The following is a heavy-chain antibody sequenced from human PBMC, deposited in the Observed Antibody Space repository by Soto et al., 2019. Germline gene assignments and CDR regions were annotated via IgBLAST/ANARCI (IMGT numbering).Heavy chain of an antibody. Sequence: PGGSLRLSCEASGFSFSSFAMSWVRQAPGRGLEWVSYISDGGASIYYADSLKGRFTISRDNAKNSLSLQMNNLRAEDTAVYYCARENSVQAWLHHFDHWGLGTLVTVSS. V-gene: IGHV3-48*03. CDR1: GFSFSSFA. CDR3: ARENSVQAWLHHFDH. CDR2: ISDGGASI. J-gene: IGHJ4*02. D-gene: IGHD5-18*01.